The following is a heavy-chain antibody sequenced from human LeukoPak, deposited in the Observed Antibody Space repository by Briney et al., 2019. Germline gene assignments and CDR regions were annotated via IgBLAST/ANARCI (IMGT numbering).Heavy chain of an antibody. V-gene: IGHV1-8*01. CDR3: ARGRPTNLNGIY. D-gene: IGHD1-1*01. Sequence: ASVKVSCKASGYTFTSHHINWVRQATGQGFEWMGWMNPESGNTDFAQKFQGRFTMTWDTSLSTAYMELSSLTSEDTAVYYCARGRPTNLNGIYWGQGTLVSVSS. CDR2: MNPESGNT. J-gene: IGHJ4*02. CDR1: GYTFTSHH.